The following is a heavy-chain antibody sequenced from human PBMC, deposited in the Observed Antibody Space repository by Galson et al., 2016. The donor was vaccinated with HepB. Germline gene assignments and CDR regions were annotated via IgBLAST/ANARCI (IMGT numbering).Heavy chain of an antibody. CDR3: AFGQSSAFGTFDV. Sequence: SLRLSCAASGFTFSSYWTYWVRQAPGKGPVWVSRINSDGSTTNYADSVKGRFTISRDYAKNTLCLQVNSLGVEETAVYYCAFGQSSAFGTFDVWGQGTMVTVSS. CDR2: INSDGSTT. CDR1: GFTFSSYW. D-gene: IGHD6-6*01. J-gene: IGHJ3*01. V-gene: IGHV3-74*01.